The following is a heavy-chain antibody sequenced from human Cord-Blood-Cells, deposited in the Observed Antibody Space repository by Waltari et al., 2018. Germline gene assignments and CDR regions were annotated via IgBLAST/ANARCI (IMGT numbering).Heavy chain of an antibody. V-gene: IGHV1-69*01. J-gene: IGHJ6*03. CDR3: AGVIAAAGTYYYYMDV. D-gene: IGHD6-13*01. CDR1: GGTFSSYA. CDR2: IIPIVGTA. Sequence: QVQLVQSGAEVKKPGSSVKVSCKASGGTFSSYAISWVRQAPGQGLEWMGGIIPIVGTANYAEKLQGRVTITADEATSTAYMELSSLRSEDTAVYYCAGVIAAAGTYYYYMDVWGKGTTVTVSS.